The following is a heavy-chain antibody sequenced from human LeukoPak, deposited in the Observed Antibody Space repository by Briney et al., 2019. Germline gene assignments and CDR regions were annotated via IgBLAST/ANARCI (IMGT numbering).Heavy chain of an antibody. Sequence: APVKVSCKASGYTFTSYDINWVRQATRQGLEWMGWMNPNSGNTGYAQKFQGRVTMTRNTSISTAYMELSSLRSEDTAVYYCARGLGGSYMQDWFDPWGQGTLVTVSS. V-gene: IGHV1-8*01. CDR2: MNPNSGNT. CDR1: GYTFTSYD. CDR3: ARGLGGSYMQDWFDP. D-gene: IGHD1-26*01. J-gene: IGHJ5*02.